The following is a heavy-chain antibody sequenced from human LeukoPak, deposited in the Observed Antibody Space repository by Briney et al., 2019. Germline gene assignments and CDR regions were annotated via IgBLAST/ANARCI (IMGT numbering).Heavy chain of an antibody. CDR2: VYYSGST. V-gene: IGHV4-39*01. J-gene: IGHJ4*02. CDR3: ARHQTNDILTGYYMDYFDY. Sequence: PSETLSLTCTVSGGSTSSSSYYWGWIRQPPGKGLEWIGNVYYSGSTYYNPSLKSRVTISVDTSKNQFSLKLSSVTAADTAVYYCARHQTNDILTGYYMDYFDYWGQGTLVTVSS. CDR1: GGSTSSSSYY. D-gene: IGHD3-9*01.